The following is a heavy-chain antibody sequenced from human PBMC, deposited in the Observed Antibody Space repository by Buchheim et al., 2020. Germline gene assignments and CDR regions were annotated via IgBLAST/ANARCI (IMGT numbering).Heavy chain of an antibody. D-gene: IGHD5-24*01. CDR2: ISSSSSTI. CDR1: GFTFSSYS. Sequence: EVQLVESGGGLVQPGGSLRLSCAASGFTFSSYSMNWVRQAPGKGLEWVSYISSSSSTIYYADSVKGRFTISRDNAKNSLYLQMNSLRDEDTAVYYCARQYTPGIGRWLQFPDFDYWGQGTL. CDR3: ARQYTPGIGRWLQFPDFDY. J-gene: IGHJ4*02. V-gene: IGHV3-48*02.